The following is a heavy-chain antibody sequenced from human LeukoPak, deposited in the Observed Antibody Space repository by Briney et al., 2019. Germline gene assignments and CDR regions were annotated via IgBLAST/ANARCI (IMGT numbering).Heavy chain of an antibody. Sequence: ASVKVSCKASGYTFTGYYMHWVRQAPGQGLEWMGWINPNSGGTNYAQKFQGRVTMTRDTSISTAYMELSRLRSDDTAVYYCARMGILRYFDWLLNYYYYYYMDVWGKGTTVTISS. CDR2: INPNSGGT. CDR1: GYTFTGYY. V-gene: IGHV1-2*02. CDR3: ARMGILRYFDWLLNYYYYYYMDV. J-gene: IGHJ6*03. D-gene: IGHD3-9*01.